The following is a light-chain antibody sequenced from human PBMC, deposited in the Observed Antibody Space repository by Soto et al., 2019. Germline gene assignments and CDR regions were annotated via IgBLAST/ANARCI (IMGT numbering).Light chain of an antibody. J-gene: IGLJ2*01. V-gene: IGLV2-14*01. CDR1: RSDVGGYNY. CDR3: SSYTSSSTLA. CDR2: EVS. Sequence: QSALTQPASVSGSPGQSITISCTGTRSDVGGYNYVSWYQQHPGKAPKLMIYEVSNRPSGVSNRFSGSKSGNTASLTISGLQAEDEADYYCSSYTSSSTLAFGGGTQLTVL.